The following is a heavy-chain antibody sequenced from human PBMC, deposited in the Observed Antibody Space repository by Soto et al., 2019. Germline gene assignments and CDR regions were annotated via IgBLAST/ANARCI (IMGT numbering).Heavy chain of an antibody. CDR3: AHSRQQLVHFGMDV. CDR2: IYWNDDK. CDR1: GFSLITSGLG. D-gene: IGHD6-13*01. J-gene: IGHJ6*02. Sequence: SGPTLVNPTQTLTLTCTFSGFSLITSGLGVGWIRQPPGKALEWLALIYWNDDKRYSPSLKSRLTITKDTSKNQVVLTMTNMDPVDTATYYCAHSRQQLVHFGMDVWGQGNKVTV. V-gene: IGHV2-5*01.